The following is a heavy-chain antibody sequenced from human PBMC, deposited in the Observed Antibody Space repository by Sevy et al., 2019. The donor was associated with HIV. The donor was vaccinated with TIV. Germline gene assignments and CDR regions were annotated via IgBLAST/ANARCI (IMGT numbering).Heavy chain of an antibody. J-gene: IGHJ4*02. CDR3: TLEGLYCRCGSCYSEGFDS. CDR1: GFTFTNAW. V-gene: IGHV3-15*01. CDR2: IKSKTDGGTT. Sequence: GGSLRLSCAAFGFTFTNAWMSWVRQAPGKGLEWVGRIKSKTDGGTTDYAAPVKGRFTISRDDSKNTLYLHMNSLKTEDTAVYYCTLEGLYCRCGSCYSEGFDSWGQGTLVTVSS. D-gene: IGHD2-15*01.